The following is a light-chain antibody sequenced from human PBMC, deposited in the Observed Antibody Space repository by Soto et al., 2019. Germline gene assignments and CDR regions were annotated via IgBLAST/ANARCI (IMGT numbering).Light chain of an antibody. J-gene: IGLJ1*01. CDR1: SSDVGYYNY. V-gene: IGLV2-14*01. CDR3: SSYTSSSTYV. CDR2: DVN. Sequence: QSVLTQPASVSGSPGHSIAISCTGTSSDVGYYNYVSWYQQHPGKAPNVMIYDVNNRPSGVPDRFSGSKSGNTASLTISGLQAEDEADYYCSSYTSSSTYVFGTGTKVTVL.